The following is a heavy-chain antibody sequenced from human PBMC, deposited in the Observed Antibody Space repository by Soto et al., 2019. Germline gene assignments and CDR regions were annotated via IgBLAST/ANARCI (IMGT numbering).Heavy chain of an antibody. Sequence: SETLSLTCSVSGDSSSGTSYCWGWIRQPPGKGLEWVGTVFYSGSTYYSPSLKGRVTISLDKPRNLFSLSVTSVTAADTAVYYCARVYIVVVPAANQHDYYGMDVWGHGTTVTV. CDR1: GDSSSGTSYC. CDR3: ARVYIVVVPAANQHDYYGMDV. V-gene: IGHV4-39*01. D-gene: IGHD2-2*01. J-gene: IGHJ6*02. CDR2: VFYSGST.